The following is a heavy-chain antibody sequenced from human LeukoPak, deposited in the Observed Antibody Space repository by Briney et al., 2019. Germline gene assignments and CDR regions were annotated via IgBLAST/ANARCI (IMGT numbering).Heavy chain of an antibody. CDR1: GFTFSSYW. J-gene: IGHJ6*04. V-gene: IGHV3-7*01. CDR3: AELGITMIGGV. Sequence: HSGGSLRLSCAASGFTFSSYWMSWVRQAPGKGLEWVANIKQDGSEKYYVDSVKGRFTISRDNAKNSLYLQMNSLRAEDTAVYYWAELGITMIGGVWGKGTTVTISS. D-gene: IGHD3-10*02. CDR2: IKQDGSEK.